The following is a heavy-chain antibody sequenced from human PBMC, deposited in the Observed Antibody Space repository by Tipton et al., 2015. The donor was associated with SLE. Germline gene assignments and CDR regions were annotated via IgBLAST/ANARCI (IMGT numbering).Heavy chain of an antibody. V-gene: IGHV4-4*07. Sequence: TLSLTCTVSGCSISRYYWGWIRKPTGEGLEWIGRIYTGGNTKYNTSLESRVTLSVDASKDQFSLRLTSVTAADTAVYYCVVCSPSSCSYFDYWGQGRLVTVSS. CDR3: VVCSPSSCSYFDY. J-gene: IGHJ4*02. CDR1: GCSISRYY. D-gene: IGHD2-2*01. CDR2: IYTGGNT.